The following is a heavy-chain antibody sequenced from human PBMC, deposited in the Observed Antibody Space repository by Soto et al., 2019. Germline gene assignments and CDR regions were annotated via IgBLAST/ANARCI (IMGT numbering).Heavy chain of an antibody. CDR2: IKGKGGNGAT. Sequence: EVQLVESGGGLVKPGGSTRLSCAASGFTFIYAWMTWVRQAPGKGLEWVARIKGKGGNGATDYAAPVKGRFTISRDDSRNTLYLQMTSLKTEDTAVYYCTAGDGRTDNDLWGQGTLVTVSP. J-gene: IGHJ5*02. V-gene: IGHV3-15*01. CDR3: TAGDGRTDNDL. CDR1: GFTFIYAW. D-gene: IGHD2-21*02.